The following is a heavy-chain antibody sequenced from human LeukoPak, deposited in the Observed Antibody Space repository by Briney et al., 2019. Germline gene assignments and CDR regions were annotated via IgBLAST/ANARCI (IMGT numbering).Heavy chain of an antibody. V-gene: IGHV2-5*08. CDR2: IYWDDDK. J-gene: IGHJ5*02. D-gene: IGHD6-13*01. Sequence: TLSLTCTVSGGSVSSADYYWTWIRQPPGKALEWLALIYWDDDKRYSPSLKSRLTITKDTSKNQVVLTMTNMDPVDTATYYCAHLGIAAAGTTWFDPWGQGTLVTVSS. CDR3: AHLGIAAAGTTWFDP. CDR1: GGSVSSADYY.